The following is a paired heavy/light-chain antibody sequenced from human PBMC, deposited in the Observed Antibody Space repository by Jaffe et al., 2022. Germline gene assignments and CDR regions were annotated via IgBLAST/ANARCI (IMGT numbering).Light chain of an antibody. CDR2: AAS. V-gene: IGKV1D-16*01. CDR3: QQYNVYPLT. CDR1: QGINGW. Sequence: DIQMTQSPSSLSASVGDSVTITCRASQGINGWLAWYQQKPGKAPKSLISAASNLQSGVPSRFSGSGSGTDFTLTIGGLQPEDFATYYCQQYNVYPLTFGQGTQLEIK. J-gene: IGKJ5*01.
Heavy chain of an antibody. CDR3: ARRTFGVPFDP. Sequence: QVQLQESGPGLVKPSETLSLTCAVSGYSIRSGYWWGWIRQPPGKGLEWIGTIYNSGNTFYNPSLKTRVSISLDTSKNQFSLRLTSVTAADTAVYYCARRTFGVPFDPWGQGILVTVSS. D-gene: IGHD3-16*01. V-gene: IGHV4-38-2*01. J-gene: IGHJ5*02. CDR1: GYSIRSGYW. CDR2: IYNSGNT.